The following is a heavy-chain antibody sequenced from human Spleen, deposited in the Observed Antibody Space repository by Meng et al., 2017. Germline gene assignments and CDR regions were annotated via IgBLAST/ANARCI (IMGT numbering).Heavy chain of an antibody. CDR3: ARKAGNCISTTCYSLDY. V-gene: IGHV1-69*05. CDR1: GGTFSSYA. J-gene: IGHJ4*02. D-gene: IGHD2-2*01. CDR2: IIPIFGTA. Sequence: SVKVSCKASGGTFSSYAISWVRQAPGQGLEWIGGIIPIFGTANYAQKFQGRVTITTDESTSTAYMELSSLTSEDTAVYFCARKAGNCISTTCYSLDYWGQGTLVTVSS.